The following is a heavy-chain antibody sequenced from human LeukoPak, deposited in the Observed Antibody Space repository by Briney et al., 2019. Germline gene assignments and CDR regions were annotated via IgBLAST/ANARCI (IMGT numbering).Heavy chain of an antibody. CDR1: DDSFSSHY. Sequence: SETLSLTCAVSDDSFSSHYWTWIRQPPGQGLEWIGYISYIGTTNYNPSLKSRVTISIDTSKNQFSLKLSSVTAADTAVYYCARDLVTVTKGFDIWGQGTMVSVSA. D-gene: IGHD4-17*01. CDR3: ARDLVTVTKGFDI. V-gene: IGHV4-59*11. J-gene: IGHJ3*02. CDR2: ISYIGTT.